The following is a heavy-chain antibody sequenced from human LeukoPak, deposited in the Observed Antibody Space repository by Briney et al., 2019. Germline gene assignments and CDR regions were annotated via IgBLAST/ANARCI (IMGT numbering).Heavy chain of an antibody. D-gene: IGHD3-3*01. CDR1: GGSISSYY. CDR2: IYYSGST. J-gene: IGHJ4*02. CDR3: ARGTYYGFWSGYYPFDY. V-gene: IGHV4-59*12. Sequence: SETLSLTCTVSGGSISSYYWSWIRQPPGKGLEWIGYIYYSGSTNYNPSLKSRVIMSVDTSKNQSSLKLSSVTAADTAVYYCARGTYYGFWSGYYPFDYWGQGTLVTVSS.